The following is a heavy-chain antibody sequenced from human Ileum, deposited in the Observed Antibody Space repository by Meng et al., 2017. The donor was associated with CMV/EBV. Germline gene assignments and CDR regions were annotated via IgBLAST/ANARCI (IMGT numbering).Heavy chain of an antibody. Sequence: SVKVSFKASGGTFSSYAISWVRQAPGQGLEWMGGIIPIFGTANYAQKFQGRVTITTDESTSTAYMELSSLRSEDTAVYYCARNSKLRLGVVISYYGMDVWGQGTTVTVSS. CDR2: IIPIFGTA. J-gene: IGHJ6*02. CDR3: ARNSKLRLGVVISYYGMDV. CDR1: GGTFSSYA. D-gene: IGHD3-3*01. V-gene: IGHV1-69*05.